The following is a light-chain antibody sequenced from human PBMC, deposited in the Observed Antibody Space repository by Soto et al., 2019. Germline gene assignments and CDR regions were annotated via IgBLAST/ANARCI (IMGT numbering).Light chain of an antibody. V-gene: IGKV2-28*01. Sequence: DIVVTQSPLSLTVTPGEPASISCRSSQSLLHGNGHNYLDWYLQKPGQSPQLLIYLGSNRASGVPDRFSGSGSGTDFTLKITRVEAEDAGVYYCMQALKTWTFGQGTKVDIK. CDR1: QSLLHGNGHNY. CDR2: LGS. J-gene: IGKJ1*01. CDR3: MQALKTWT.